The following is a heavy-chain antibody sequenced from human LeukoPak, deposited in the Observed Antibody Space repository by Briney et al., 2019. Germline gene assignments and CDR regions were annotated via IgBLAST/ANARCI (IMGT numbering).Heavy chain of an antibody. CDR2: IYYIGST. Sequence: SETLSLTCTVSGGSISSYYWSWIRQSPGKGLEWIGYIYYIGSTNYNPSLKSRVTISVDTSKNQFSLKLSSATAADTAVYYCARHRGLYSNYYFDYWGQGTLVTVSS. CDR1: GGSISSYY. CDR3: ARHRGLYSNYYFDY. J-gene: IGHJ4*02. D-gene: IGHD4-11*01. V-gene: IGHV4-59*08.